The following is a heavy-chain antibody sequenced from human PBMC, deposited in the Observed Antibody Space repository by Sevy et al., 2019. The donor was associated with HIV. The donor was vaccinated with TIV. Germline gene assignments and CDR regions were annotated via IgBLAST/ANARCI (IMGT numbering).Heavy chain of an antibody. CDR1: GGSFSGYY. CDR3: ARERYYYDSSGYYSFFDY. J-gene: IGHJ4*02. V-gene: IGHV4-34*01. CDR2: INHSGST. Sequence: SETLSLTCAVYGGSFSGYYWSWIRQPPGKGLEWIGEINHSGSTNYNPSLKSRVTISVDTSKNQYSLKLSSVTAADTAVYYCARERYYYDSSGYYSFFDYWGQGTLVTVSS. D-gene: IGHD3-22*01.